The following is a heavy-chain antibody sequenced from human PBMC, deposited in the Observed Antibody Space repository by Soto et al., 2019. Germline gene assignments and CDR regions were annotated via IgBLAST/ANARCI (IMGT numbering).Heavy chain of an antibody. CDR3: ARGDSSSSLRWYAFDI. V-gene: IGHV3-7*01. J-gene: IGHJ3*02. D-gene: IGHD6-6*01. CDR1: GFTFSTYW. CDR2: MDQDGSEK. Sequence: GGSLRLSCAASGFTFSTYWMTWVRQAPGKGLEWVANMDQDGSEKYYVDSVKGRFTISRDNSKNTLYLQMNSLRAEDTAVYYCARGDSSSSLRWYAFDIWGQGTXVTVSS.